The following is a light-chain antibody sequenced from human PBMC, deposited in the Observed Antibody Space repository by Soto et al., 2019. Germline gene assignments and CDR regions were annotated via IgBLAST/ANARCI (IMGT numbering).Light chain of an antibody. CDR1: QSVSSSY. CDR2: GAS. CDR3: QQYGSSPT. Sequence: EIVLTQSPGTLSFSSGERATLSCRASQSVSSSYLAWYQQKPGQAPRLLIYGASSRATGIPDRFSGSGSGTDFTLTISRLEPEDFAVYYCQQYGSSPTFGQGTRLEI. J-gene: IGKJ5*01. V-gene: IGKV3-20*01.